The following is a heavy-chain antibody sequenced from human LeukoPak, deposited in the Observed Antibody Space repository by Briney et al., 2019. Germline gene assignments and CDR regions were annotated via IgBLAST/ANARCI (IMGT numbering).Heavy chain of an antibody. CDR2: IYWDDDQ. CDR3: AHSRGGGSSSLFDY. D-gene: IGHD6-6*01. Sequence: SGPTLVKPTQTLTLTCTFSRFSLSTSLVGVGWIRQPPGRALEWLALIYWDDDQRYSPSLKSRLTITKDTSKNHVVLTMTNMDPVDTATYYCAHSRGGGSSSLFDYWGQGTLVTVSS. J-gene: IGHJ4*02. CDR1: RFSLSTSLVG. V-gene: IGHV2-5*02.